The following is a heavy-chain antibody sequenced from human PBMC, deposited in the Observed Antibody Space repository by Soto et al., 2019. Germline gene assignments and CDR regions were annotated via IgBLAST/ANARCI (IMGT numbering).Heavy chain of an antibody. D-gene: IGHD1-1*01. J-gene: IGHJ3*02. CDR3: ARPFSVHNACAI. Sequence: GESVKISCXGSGYSFTSYSISWVRQIPGKGLEWMGRIDPSDSYTNYSSTFQGHATTSPDQPNSTAFLQWSRLKPTHAATHYCARPFSVHNACAISGQG. V-gene: IGHV5-10-1*01. CDR1: GYSFTSYS. CDR2: IDPSDSYT.